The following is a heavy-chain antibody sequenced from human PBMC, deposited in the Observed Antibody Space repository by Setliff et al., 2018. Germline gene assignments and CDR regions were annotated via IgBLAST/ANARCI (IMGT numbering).Heavy chain of an antibody. CDR2: IYYSGST. V-gene: IGHV4-59*11. CDR3: TVYNTGSSKDHY. D-gene: IGHD2-8*02. Sequence: SETLSLTCTVSGGSISSHYWSWIRQPPGKGLEWIGSIYYSGSTNYNPSLKSRVTISLDTSRNQFSLKLRSVTAADTALYYCTVYNTGSSKDHYWGQGTPVTVS. CDR1: GGSISSHY. J-gene: IGHJ4*02.